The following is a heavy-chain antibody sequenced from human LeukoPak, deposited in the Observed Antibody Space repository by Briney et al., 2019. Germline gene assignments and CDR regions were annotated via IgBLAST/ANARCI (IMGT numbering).Heavy chain of an antibody. CDR3: ARGYGGPDY. CDR2: ISPDGSDR. V-gene: IGHV3-7*01. Sequence: GGSLRLSCAASGFTFTTFWMTWVRQAPGKGLEWVANISPDGSDRYYVDSVKGRFTISRDNAKDSLYLQMNSLRAEDTAVYYCARGYGGPDYWGQGTLVTVSS. D-gene: IGHD3-16*01. CDR1: GFTFTTFW. J-gene: IGHJ4*02.